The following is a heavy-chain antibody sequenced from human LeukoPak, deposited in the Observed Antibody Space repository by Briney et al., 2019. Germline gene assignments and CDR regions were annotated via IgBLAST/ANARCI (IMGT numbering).Heavy chain of an antibody. D-gene: IGHD2-2*03. V-gene: IGHV3-48*04. CDR3: ARDEIYGGYCSSTSCKGGYYYYCMDV. Sequence: RGSLRLSCAASGFTFSSYSMNWVRQVPGKGLECVSYISSSSSTIYYADSVKGRFTISRDNAKNSLYLQMNSLRAEDTAVYYCARDEIYGGYCSSTSCKGGYYYYCMDVWGKGTTVTISS. CDR1: GFTFSSYS. CDR2: ISSSSSTI. J-gene: IGHJ6*03.